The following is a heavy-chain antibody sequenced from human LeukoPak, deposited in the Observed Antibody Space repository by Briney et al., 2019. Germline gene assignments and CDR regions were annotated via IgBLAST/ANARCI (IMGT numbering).Heavy chain of an antibody. D-gene: IGHD1-26*01. J-gene: IGHJ4*02. Sequence: GGSLRLSCSASGFTFNYHAMAWVPQAPGKVLEWVSTVSGSGTISYYTDSDKDRFTISIDNPKNTLYLQTSILTANHTAVYYCAEDRSIGTYYTFDSWGQGTLVTVSS. V-gene: IGHV3-23*01. CDR1: GFTFNYHA. CDR3: AEDRSIGTYYTFDS. CDR2: VSGSGTIS.